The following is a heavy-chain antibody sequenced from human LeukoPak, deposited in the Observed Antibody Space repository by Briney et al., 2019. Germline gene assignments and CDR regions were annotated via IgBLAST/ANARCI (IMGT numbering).Heavy chain of an antibody. CDR3: ARRVWVTMVRGVIKSWFDP. CDR1: GGSISSSNW. V-gene: IGHV4-4*02. D-gene: IGHD3-10*01. Sequence: SGTLSLTCAVSGGSISSSNWWSWVRQPPGKGLEWIGEIYHSGSTNYNPSLKNRVTISVDKSKDQFSLKLSSVTAADTAVYYCARRVWVTMVRGVIKSWFDPWGQGTLVTVSS. J-gene: IGHJ5*02. CDR2: IYHSGST.